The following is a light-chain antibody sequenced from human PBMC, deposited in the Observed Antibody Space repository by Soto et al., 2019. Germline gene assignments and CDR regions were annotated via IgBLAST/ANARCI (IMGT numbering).Light chain of an antibody. CDR3: QQYNNWPPDRT. J-gene: IGKJ1*01. V-gene: IGKV3-15*01. CDR1: QSVSSN. CDR2: GAS. Sequence: EIVMTQSPATLSVSPGERATLSCRASQSVSSNLAWYQQKPGQAPRRLIYGASTRATGIPARFSGSGSGTECTLTISSLQSEDFAIYFCQQYNNWPPDRTFGQGTKVEIK.